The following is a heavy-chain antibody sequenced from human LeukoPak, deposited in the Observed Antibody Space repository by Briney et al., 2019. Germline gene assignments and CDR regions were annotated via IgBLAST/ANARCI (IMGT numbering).Heavy chain of an antibody. J-gene: IGHJ4*02. CDR1: GFTFSSYS. CDR3: ARSIVGATLYFDY. V-gene: IGHV3-48*04. D-gene: IGHD1-26*01. Sequence: PGGSLRLSCAASGFTFSSYSMNWVRQAPGRGLEWVSYISGSSRPIYYADSVKGRFTISRDNAKNSLYLQMNSLRAEDTAVYYCARSIVGATLYFDYWGQGTLVTVSS. CDR2: ISGSSRPI.